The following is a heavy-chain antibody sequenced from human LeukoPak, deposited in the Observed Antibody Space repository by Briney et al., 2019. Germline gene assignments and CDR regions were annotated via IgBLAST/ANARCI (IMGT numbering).Heavy chain of an antibody. CDR3: ARGWYYDFWSGIFSGVWFDP. V-gene: IGHV4-61*01. D-gene: IGHD3-3*01. CDR2: IYYSGST. CDR1: GGSVNSGSHY. J-gene: IGHJ5*02. Sequence: SETLSLTCTVSGGSVNSGSHYWCWIRQPPGKGLEWIVYIYYSGSTNYNPSLKSRVTISVDTSKNQFSLNLNSVTAADTAVYYCARGWYYDFWSGIFSGVWFDPWGQGTLVTVSS.